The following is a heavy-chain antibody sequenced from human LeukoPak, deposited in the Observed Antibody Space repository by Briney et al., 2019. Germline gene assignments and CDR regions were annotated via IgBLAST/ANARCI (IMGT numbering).Heavy chain of an antibody. V-gene: IGHV3-33*08. CDR1: GFTFSNYE. D-gene: IGHD4-17*01. J-gene: IGHJ4*02. CDR2: IWFDGNNI. CDR3: AREGEDYGDYPEY. Sequence: PGGSLRLSCAASGFTFSNYEMNWVRQAPGKGLEWVSVIWFDGNNIDYADSVKGRFTISRDNSKNTLYLQMNRLRVEDTAVYYCAREGEDYGDYPEYWGQGTLVTVSS.